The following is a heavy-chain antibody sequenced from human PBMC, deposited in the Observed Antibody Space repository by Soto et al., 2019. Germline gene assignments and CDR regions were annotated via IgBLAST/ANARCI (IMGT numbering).Heavy chain of an antibody. CDR1: GFPCTIYT. V-gene: IGHV3-21*01. J-gene: IGHJ3*01. CDR3: ARDQMHDYNYDSSGYWRGAFDV. D-gene: IGHD3-22*01. Sequence: SVRLSCAATGFPCTIYTMNWVRQTPGKGLEGVSSIDSSGKFIYYADSMKGRFTISRDDAKKLLFLQMNSLRAEDTAVYYCARDQMHDYNYDSSGYWRGAFDVWGQGIRVTVSS. CDR2: IDSSGKFI.